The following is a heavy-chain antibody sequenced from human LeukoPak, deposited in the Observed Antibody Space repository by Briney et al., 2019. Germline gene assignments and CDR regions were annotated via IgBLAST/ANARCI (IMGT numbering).Heavy chain of an antibody. Sequence: ASVKVSCKASGYTFTSYGISWVRQAPGQGLEWMGWISAYNGNTNYAQKLQGRVTMTTDTSTSTAYMELRSLRSDDTAVYYCARDTVTLVRGVISYWGQGTLVTLSS. V-gene: IGHV1-18*01. CDR1: GYTFTSYG. CDR2: ISAYNGNT. D-gene: IGHD3-10*01. CDR3: ARDTVTLVRGVISY. J-gene: IGHJ4*02.